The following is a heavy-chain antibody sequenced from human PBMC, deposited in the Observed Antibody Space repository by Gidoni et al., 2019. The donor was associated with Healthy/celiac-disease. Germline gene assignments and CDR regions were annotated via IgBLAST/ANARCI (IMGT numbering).Heavy chain of an antibody. J-gene: IGHJ3*02. Sequence: QLQLQESGPGLVKPSETLSLTCTVSGGSISSSSYYWGWIRQPPGKGLEWIGSIYYSGSTYYNPSLKSLVTISVDTSKNQFSLTLSSVTAADTAVYYCASSFRGVITTLAFDIWGQGTMVTVSS. V-gene: IGHV4-39*01. CDR2: IYYSGST. CDR1: GGSISSSSYY. CDR3: ASSFRGVITTLAFDI. D-gene: IGHD3-10*01.